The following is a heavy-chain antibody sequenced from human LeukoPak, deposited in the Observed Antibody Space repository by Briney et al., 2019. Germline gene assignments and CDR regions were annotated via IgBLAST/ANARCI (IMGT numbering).Heavy chain of an antibody. Sequence: GGSLRLSCAASGFTFSSYEMNWVRQAPGKGLEWVSYISSSGSTIYYADSVKGRFTISRDNAKTSLYLQMNSLRAEDTAVYYCARGGGYCSSTSCYYGMDVWGQGTTVTVSS. CDR2: ISSSGSTI. CDR1: GFTFSSYE. CDR3: ARGGGYCSSTSCYYGMDV. J-gene: IGHJ6*02. V-gene: IGHV3-48*03. D-gene: IGHD2-2*01.